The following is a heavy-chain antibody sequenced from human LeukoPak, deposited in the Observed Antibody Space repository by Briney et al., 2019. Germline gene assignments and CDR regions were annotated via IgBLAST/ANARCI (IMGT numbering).Heavy chain of an antibody. V-gene: IGHV3-7*01. CDR2: IKQDGSEK. D-gene: IGHD5-18*01. CDR3: ARPASKGGYSYGPAFDY. CDR1: GFTFSSYA. Sequence: GGSLRLSCAASGFTFSSYAMNWVRQAPGKGLEWVANIKQDGSEKYHVDSVKGRFTISRDNAKNSLYLQMNSLRAEDTAVYYCARPASKGGYSYGPAFDYWGQGTLVTVSS. J-gene: IGHJ4*02.